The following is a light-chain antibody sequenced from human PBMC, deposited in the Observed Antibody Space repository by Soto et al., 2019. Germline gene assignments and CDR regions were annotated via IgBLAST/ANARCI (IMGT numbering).Light chain of an antibody. J-gene: IGLJ1*01. V-gene: IGLV2-14*01. CDR3: SLYTSSSTWV. CDR1: SSDVGGYNY. Sequence: QSALTQPASVSGSPGQSITISCTGTSSDVGGYNYVSWYQQHPGKAPKLMIYDVSNRPSGVSNRFSGSKSGNTASLTISGLQAEDEADYYCSLYTSSSTWVFGTGTKVTVL. CDR2: DVS.